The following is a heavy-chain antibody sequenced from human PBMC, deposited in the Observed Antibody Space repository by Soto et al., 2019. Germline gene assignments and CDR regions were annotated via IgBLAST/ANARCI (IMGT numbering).Heavy chain of an antibody. D-gene: IGHD3-10*01. CDR3: AIWPYASGSPIAPYYFDY. CDR1: GFTFSSYD. J-gene: IGHJ4*02. Sequence: EVQLVESGGGLVQPGGSLRLSCAASGFTFSSYDMNWVRQATGKGLEWVSAIGTAGDTYYPGSVKGRFTISIEYAKNSLYLQFNILRAGDTAVYYCAIWPYASGSPIAPYYFDYWGQGTLVTVSS. CDR2: IGTAGDT. V-gene: IGHV3-13*01.